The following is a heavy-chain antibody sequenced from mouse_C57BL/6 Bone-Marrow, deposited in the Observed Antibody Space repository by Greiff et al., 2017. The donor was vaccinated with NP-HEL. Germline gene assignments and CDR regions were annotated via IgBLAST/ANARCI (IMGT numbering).Heavy chain of an antibody. CDR1: GFTFSDYG. V-gene: IGHV5-17*01. CDR3: ASHNWDWFAY. D-gene: IGHD4-1*01. Sequence: EVQLVESGGGLVKPGGSLKLSCAASGFTFSDYGMHWVRQAPEKGLEWVAYISSGSSTIYYADTVKGRFTISRDNAKNTLFLQMTSLRSEDTAMYYCASHNWDWFAYWGQGTLVTVSA. J-gene: IGHJ3*01. CDR2: ISSGSSTI.